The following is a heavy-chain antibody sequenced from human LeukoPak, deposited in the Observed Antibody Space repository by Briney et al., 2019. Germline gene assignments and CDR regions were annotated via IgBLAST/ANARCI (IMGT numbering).Heavy chain of an antibody. CDR2: INHSGST. Sequence: PSETLSLTCAVDGGSFSGYYWSWIRQPPGKGLEWIGEINHSGSTNYNPSLKSRVTISVDTSKNQFSLKLSSVTAADTAVYYCARDSPYYYDSSGYYGVWSLEKPAFWFDPWGQGTLVTVSS. J-gene: IGHJ5*02. V-gene: IGHV4-34*01. D-gene: IGHD3-22*01. CDR3: ARDSPYYYDSSGYYGVWSLEKPAFWFDP. CDR1: GGSFSGYY.